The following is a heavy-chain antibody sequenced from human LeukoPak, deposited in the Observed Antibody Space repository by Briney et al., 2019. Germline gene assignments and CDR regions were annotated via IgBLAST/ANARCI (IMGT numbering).Heavy chain of an antibody. CDR1: GGTFSSYA. Sequence: SVKVSCKASGGTFSSYAISWVRQAPGQGLEWMGGIIPIFGTANYAQKFQGRVTITADESTSTAYMELSSLRSEDTAVYYCARAKSEEYYYDSSGYHFDYWSQGTLVTVSS. D-gene: IGHD3-22*01. J-gene: IGHJ4*02. V-gene: IGHV1-69*13. CDR3: ARAKSEEYYYDSSGYHFDY. CDR2: IIPIFGTA.